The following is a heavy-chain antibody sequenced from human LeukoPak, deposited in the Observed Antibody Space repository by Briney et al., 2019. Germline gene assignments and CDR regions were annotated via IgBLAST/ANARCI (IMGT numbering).Heavy chain of an antibody. CDR1: GFMFSGYA. CDR3: ARVTEYCRGGSCYTGDH. J-gene: IGHJ4*02. Sequence: GESLKISCAASGFMFSGYAMNWARQAPGKGLEWVSTISFSGFRTYYADSVEGRFTISRDNSKNTVYLQMSGLRAEDTAVYYCARVTEYCRGGSCYTGDHWGQGTLVTVSS. CDR2: ISFSGFRT. V-gene: IGHV3-23*01. D-gene: IGHD2-15*01.